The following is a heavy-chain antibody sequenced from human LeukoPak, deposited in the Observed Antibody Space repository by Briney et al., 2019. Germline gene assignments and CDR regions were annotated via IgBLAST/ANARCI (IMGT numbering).Heavy chain of an antibody. CDR3: ARGGTYYDFWSGYYTGDYYYYMDV. CDR1: GGSISSYY. CDR2: IYYSGST. Sequence: SETLSLTCTVSGGSISSYYWSWVRQPPGKGLEWIGYIYYSGSTNYNPSLKSRVTISVDTSKNQFSLKLSSVTAADTAVYYCARGGTYYDFWSGYYTGDYYYYMDVWGKGTTVTVSS. D-gene: IGHD3-3*01. J-gene: IGHJ6*03. V-gene: IGHV4-59*01.